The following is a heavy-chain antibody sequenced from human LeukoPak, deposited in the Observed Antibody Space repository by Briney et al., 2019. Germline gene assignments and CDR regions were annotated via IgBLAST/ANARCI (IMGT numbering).Heavy chain of an antibody. CDR2: ISYDGSNK. D-gene: IGHD6-19*01. V-gene: IGHV3-30*18. CDR1: GFTFSSYG. CDR3: AKGGSIAVAPLIY. Sequence: PGRSLRLSCAASGFTFSSYGMHWVRQAPGKGLEWVAVISYDGSNKYYADSVKGRFTISRDNSKNTLYLQMNSLRAEDTAVYYCAKGGSIAVAPLIYWGQGTLVTVSS. J-gene: IGHJ4*02.